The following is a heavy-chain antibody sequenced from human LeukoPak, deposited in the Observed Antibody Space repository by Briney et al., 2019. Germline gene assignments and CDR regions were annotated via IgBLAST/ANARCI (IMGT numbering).Heavy chain of an antibody. CDR3: ARDGTMIVASTRIYYYMDV. CDR1: GYTFTSYG. V-gene: IGHV1-18*01. Sequence: ASVKVSCKASGYTFTSYGISWVRQAPGQGLEWMGWISAYNGNTNYAQKLQGRVTMTTDTSTSTAYMELRSLRSDDTAVYYCARDGTMIVASTRIYYYMDVWGKGTTVTISS. CDR2: ISAYNGNT. D-gene: IGHD3-22*01. J-gene: IGHJ6*03.